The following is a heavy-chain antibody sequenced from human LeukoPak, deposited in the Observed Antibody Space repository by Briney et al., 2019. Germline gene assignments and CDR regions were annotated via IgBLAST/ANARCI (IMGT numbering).Heavy chain of an antibody. V-gene: IGHV1-2*04. CDR2: INPNSGVT. D-gene: IGHD2-15*01. CDR1: GYTFTGYY. J-gene: IGHJ4*02. Sequence: GASVKVSCKASGYTFTGYYMHWVRQAPGQGLEWMGWINPNSGVTNYAQKFQGWVTMTRDTSISTAYMELSRLRSDDTAVYYCAVGYCSGGSCYSLGYWGQGTLVTVSS. CDR3: AVGYCSGGSCYSLGY.